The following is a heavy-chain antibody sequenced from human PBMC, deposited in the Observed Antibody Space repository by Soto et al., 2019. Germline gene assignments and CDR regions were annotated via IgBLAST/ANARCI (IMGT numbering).Heavy chain of an antibody. J-gene: IGHJ4*02. CDR2: IKPSGGNT. D-gene: IGHD5-18*01. Sequence: QVQLVQSGAEVKKPGASVKVSCKASGYTFTNYFIHWVRQASGQGLEWMGMIKPSGGNTVYAQSFQGRITVTRDTSTSTVYMELSSLTSEDTAVYYCARVLGGAAMVGDWGQGTLVTVSS. V-gene: IGHV1-46*03. CDR3: ARVLGGAAMVGD. CDR1: GYTFTNYF.